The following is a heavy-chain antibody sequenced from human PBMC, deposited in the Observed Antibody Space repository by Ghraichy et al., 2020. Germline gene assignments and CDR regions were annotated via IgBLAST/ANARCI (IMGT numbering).Heavy chain of an antibody. V-gene: IGHV4-4*07. J-gene: IGHJ4*02. D-gene: IGHD3-22*01. CDR3: ARTGYYDSSGYYGVSLDY. CDR2: IYTSGST. Sequence: SETLSLTCTVSGGSISSYYWSWIRQPAGKGLEWIGRIYTSGSTNYNPSLKSRVTMSVDTSKNQFSLKLSSVTAADTAVYYCARTGYYDSSGYYGVSLDYWGQGTLVTVSS. CDR1: GGSISSYY.